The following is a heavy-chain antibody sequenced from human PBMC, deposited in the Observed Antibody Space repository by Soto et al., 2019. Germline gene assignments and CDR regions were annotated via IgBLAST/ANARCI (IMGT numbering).Heavy chain of an antibody. J-gene: IGHJ4*02. D-gene: IGHD3-10*01. CDR1: GYTFANYD. V-gene: IGHV1-8*01. Sequence: QVQLVQSGAEVKEPGASVKVSCRASGYTFANYDINWLRQAAGQGLEWMGWMSPSSGDTGYAQKFQGRVTITRDTSINTAYVELSSLRSEDTALYYCARGVDAGVDYWGQGTLVTVSS. CDR3: ARGVDAGVDY. CDR2: MSPSSGDT.